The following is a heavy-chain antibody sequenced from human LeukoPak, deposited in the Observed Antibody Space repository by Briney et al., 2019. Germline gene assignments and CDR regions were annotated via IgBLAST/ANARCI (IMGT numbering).Heavy chain of an antibody. D-gene: IGHD1-14*01. J-gene: IGHJ4*02. CDR1: GFTFSSYA. V-gene: IGHV3-7*01. CDR2: IKQDGSEK. Sequence: QPGGSLRLSCAASGFTFSSYAMSWVRQAPGKGLEWVANIKQDGSEKYYVDSVKGRFTISRDNAKNSLYLQMNSLRAEDTAVYYCARGRTLFDYWGQGTLVTVSS. CDR3: ARGRTLFDY.